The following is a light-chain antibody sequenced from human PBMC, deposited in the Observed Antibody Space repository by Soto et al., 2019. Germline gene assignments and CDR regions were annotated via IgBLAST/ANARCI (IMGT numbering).Light chain of an antibody. J-gene: IGLJ1*01. CDR1: SSNIGSNY. CDR2: SNN. Sequence: QSVLTQPPSASGTPGQRVTISCSGSSSNIGSNYVYWYQQLPGTAPKLLIYSNNQRPSGVPDRFSGSKSGTSASLAISGLRSEDEADYYCAAWDDSLSGLFGTGTKVTVL. CDR3: AAWDDSLSGL. V-gene: IGLV1-47*02.